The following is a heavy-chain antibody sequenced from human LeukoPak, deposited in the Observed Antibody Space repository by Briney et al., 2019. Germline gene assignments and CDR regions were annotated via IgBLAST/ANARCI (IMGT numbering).Heavy chain of an antibody. Sequence: GGSLRLSCAASGFTFSSYSMNWVRQAPGKGLEWVSSISSSRSYIYCADSVKGRFTISRDNAKNSLYLQMNSLRAEDTAVYYCARTTGSGYYVAVGYWGQGTLVTVSS. D-gene: IGHD3-22*01. J-gene: IGHJ4*02. CDR3: ARTTGSGYYVAVGY. CDR1: GFTFSSYS. V-gene: IGHV3-21*01. CDR2: ISSSRSYI.